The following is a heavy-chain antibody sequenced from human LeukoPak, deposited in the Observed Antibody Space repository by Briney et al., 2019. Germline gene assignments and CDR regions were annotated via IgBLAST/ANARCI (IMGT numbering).Heavy chain of an antibody. V-gene: IGHV3-33*01. D-gene: IGHD2-15*01. J-gene: IGHJ6*02. CDR2: IWYDGSNK. CDR1: GFTFSSYG. CDR3: ARVEGGGGYCSGGSCLTPEHSSPRHYGMDV. Sequence: GGSLRLSCAASGFTFSSYGMHWVRQAPGKGLEWVAVIWYDGSNKYYADSVKGRFTISRDNSKNTLYLQMNSLRAEGTAVYYCARVEGGGGYCSGGSCLTPEHSSPRHYGMDVWGQGTTVTVSS.